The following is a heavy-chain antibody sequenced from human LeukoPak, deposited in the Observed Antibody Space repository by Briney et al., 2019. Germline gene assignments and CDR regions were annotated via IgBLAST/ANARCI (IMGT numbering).Heavy chain of an antibody. V-gene: IGHV4-38-2*02. J-gene: IGHJ4*02. CDR1: GYSISSGYH. Sequence: SETLSLTCTVSGYSISSGYHWGWIRQPPGKGLEWIGSMYFSGNTYLNPSLKSRVTMSADTSKNRLSLKLTSVTAADTAVYYCARLRFQIVPAAIYRRFDYWGQGTLVTVSS. CDR3: ARLRFQIVPAAIYRRFDY. D-gene: IGHD2-2*02. CDR2: MYFSGNT.